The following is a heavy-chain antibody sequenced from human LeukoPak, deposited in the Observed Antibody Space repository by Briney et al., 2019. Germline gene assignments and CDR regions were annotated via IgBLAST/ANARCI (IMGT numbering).Heavy chain of an antibody. CDR1: GFTFSTYI. D-gene: IGHD3-22*01. CDR3: TRDNSGDYRFDY. Sequence: PGGSLRLSCAASGFTFSTYIMHWVRQAPGKGLEWVAVISYDGNNRYYADSVKGRFTISRDNSRNTVLLQMNSLRAEDTAVYYCTRDNSGDYRFDYWGQGTLVTVSS. V-gene: IGHV3-30-3*01. J-gene: IGHJ4*02. CDR2: ISYDGNNR.